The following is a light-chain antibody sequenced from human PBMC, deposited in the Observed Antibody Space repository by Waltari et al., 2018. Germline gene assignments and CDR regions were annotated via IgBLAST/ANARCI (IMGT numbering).Light chain of an antibody. V-gene: IGKV3-20*01. J-gene: IGKJ1*01. Sequence: EIVLTQSPGTLSLSPGESATLSCRASQSVSSSYLAWYQQKPGQAHRLLIYGASSRATGIPDRFSGSGSGTDFTLTISRLEPEDFAVYYCQQYGSSPWTFGQGTKVEIK. CDR1: QSVSSSY. CDR2: GAS. CDR3: QQYGSSPWT.